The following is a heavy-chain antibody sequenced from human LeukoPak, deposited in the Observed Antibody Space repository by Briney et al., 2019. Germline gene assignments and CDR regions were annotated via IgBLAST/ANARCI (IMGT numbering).Heavy chain of an antibody. Sequence: SETLSLTCTVSGGSISSYYWSWIRQPPGKGLEWIGYIYYSGSTNYNPSLKSRVTISVDTSKNQFSLKLSSVTAADTAVYYCAGVTAIHYHMDVWGKGTTVTVSS. CDR3: AGVTAIHYHMDV. V-gene: IGHV4-59*01. D-gene: IGHD2-21*02. CDR2: IYYSGST. J-gene: IGHJ6*03. CDR1: GGSISSYY.